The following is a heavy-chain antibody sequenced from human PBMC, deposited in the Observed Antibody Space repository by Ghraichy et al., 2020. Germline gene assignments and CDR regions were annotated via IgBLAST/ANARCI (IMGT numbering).Heavy chain of an antibody. J-gene: IGHJ4*02. CDR1: GFTFSSYA. Sequence: GGSLRLSCAASGFTFSSYAMSWVRQAPGKGLEWVSAISGSGGSKYYADSVKGRFTISRDNSKNTLYLQMNSLRAEDTAVYYCAKDPFNWNYGYFDYWGQGTLVTVSS. V-gene: IGHV3-23*01. CDR2: ISGSGGSK. CDR3: AKDPFNWNYGYFDY. D-gene: IGHD1-7*01.